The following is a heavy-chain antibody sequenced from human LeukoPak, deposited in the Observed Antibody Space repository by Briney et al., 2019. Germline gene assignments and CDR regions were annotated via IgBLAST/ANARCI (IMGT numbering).Heavy chain of an antibody. V-gene: IGHV4-4*07. CDR2: FYASGTT. CDR3: AKTHCGGGSCDKFDS. CDR1: GASINTYF. J-gene: IGHJ5*01. D-gene: IGHD2-15*01. Sequence: ETSETLSLTCTVSGASINTYFWSWIRQPAGKRLEWIGRFYASGTTYYNPSLRSRVSLSIDTSKNQLSLNLGSVTAADTALYYCAKTHCGGGSCDKFDSWGQGILVTVSS.